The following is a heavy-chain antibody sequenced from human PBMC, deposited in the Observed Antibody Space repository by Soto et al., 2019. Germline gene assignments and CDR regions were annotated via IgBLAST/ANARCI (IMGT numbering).Heavy chain of an antibody. CDR2: ISYDGSNK. V-gene: IGHV3-30-3*01. CDR3: ARQGVRPDAFDI. Sequence: QVQLVESGGGVVQPGRSLRLSCAASGFTFSSYAMHWVRQAPGKGLEWVAVISYDGSNKYYADSVKGRFTISRDNSKNTLYLQMNSLRAEDTAVYYCARQGVRPDAFDIWGQGTMVTVSS. CDR1: GFTFSSYA. D-gene: IGHD1-1*01. J-gene: IGHJ3*02.